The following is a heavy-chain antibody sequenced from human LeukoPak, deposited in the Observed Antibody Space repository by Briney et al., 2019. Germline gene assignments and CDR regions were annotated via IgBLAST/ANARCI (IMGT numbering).Heavy chain of an antibody. CDR3: ARSRITMVRGVTSSVGWFDP. D-gene: IGHD3-10*01. J-gene: IGHJ5*02. V-gene: IGHV1-69*13. Sequence: ASVKASCKASGGTFSSYAISWVRQAPGQGLEWMGGIIPIFGTANYAQKFQGRVTITADESTSTAYMELSSLRSEDTAVYYCARSRITMVRGVTSSVGWFDPWGQGTLVTVSS. CDR2: IIPIFGTA. CDR1: GGTFSSYA.